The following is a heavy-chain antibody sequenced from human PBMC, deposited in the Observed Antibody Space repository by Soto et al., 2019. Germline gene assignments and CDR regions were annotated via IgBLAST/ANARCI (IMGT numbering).Heavy chain of an antibody. J-gene: IGHJ6*02. Sequence: SETLSLTCAVSGGSISSSNWWSWVRQPPGKGLEWIGEIYHSGSTNYNPSLKSRVTISRDNSKNTLYLQMNSLRAEDTAVYYCARDYPASPIFGVVIGYYYGMDVWGQGTTVTVSS. D-gene: IGHD3-3*01. CDR2: IYHSGST. CDR3: ARDYPASPIFGVVIGYYYGMDV. CDR1: GGSISSSNW. V-gene: IGHV4-4*02.